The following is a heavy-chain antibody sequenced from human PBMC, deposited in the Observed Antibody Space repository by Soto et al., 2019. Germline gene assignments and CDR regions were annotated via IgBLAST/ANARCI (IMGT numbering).Heavy chain of an antibody. D-gene: IGHD6-13*01. CDR3: ARDPGYSSSWETYYYYYDGMDV. CDR1: GYTFTSYY. Sequence: QVQLVQSGAEVKKPGASVKVSCKASGYTFTSYYMHWVRQAPGQGLEWMGIINPSGGSTSYAQKFQGRVTMTRDTSTSTVYMELSSLRSEDTAVYYCARDPGYSSSWETYYYYYDGMDVWGQGTTVTVSS. J-gene: IGHJ6*02. CDR2: INPSGGST. V-gene: IGHV1-46*01.